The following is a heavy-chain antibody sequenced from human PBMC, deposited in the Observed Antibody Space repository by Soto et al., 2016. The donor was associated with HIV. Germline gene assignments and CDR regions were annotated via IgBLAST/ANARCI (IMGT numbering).Heavy chain of an antibody. CDR3: VKDNSGWYYFDY. CDR1: GFSFDDYA. D-gene: IGHD6-19*01. Sequence: EVQLVEAGGGLVQPGRSLRLSCTSSGFSFDDYAMHWVRQVPGKGLEWVSGISWNSGNIGYADSVKGRFTISRDNTENSLYLQMDSLRAEDTAWYYCVKDNSGWYYFDYVGPGNAGHRLL. J-gene: IGHJ4*02. V-gene: IGHV3-9*01. CDR2: ISWNSGNI.